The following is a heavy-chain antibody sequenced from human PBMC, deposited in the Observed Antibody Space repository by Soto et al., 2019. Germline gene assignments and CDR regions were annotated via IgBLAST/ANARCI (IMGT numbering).Heavy chain of an antibody. D-gene: IGHD1-26*01. CDR2: ISSSSSTI. CDR1: GFTFSSYS. J-gene: IGHJ5*02. Sequence: EVQLVESGGGLVQPGGSLRLSCAASGFTFSSYSMNWVRQAPGKGLEWVSYISSSSSTIYYADSVTGRFTISRDNAKNSLYLKMNSLRDDDTAVYYCAREGGSLNWFDPWGQGSLVTVSS. CDR3: AREGGSLNWFDP. V-gene: IGHV3-48*02.